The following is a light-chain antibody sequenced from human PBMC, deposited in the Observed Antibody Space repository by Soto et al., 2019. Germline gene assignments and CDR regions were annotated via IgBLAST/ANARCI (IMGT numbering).Light chain of an antibody. V-gene: IGKV3-20*01. CDR1: QSVSSNY. CDR2: DAT. CDR3: QQYGSSRYT. Sequence: ETVLTQSPGTLSLSPGDRATLSCRASQSVSSNYLAWYQQIPGQAPRLLIYDATSRAAGIPDRSSASGSGTDFTLTISRLEPEDFAVYYCQQYGSSRYTFGQGTKLEIK. J-gene: IGKJ2*01.